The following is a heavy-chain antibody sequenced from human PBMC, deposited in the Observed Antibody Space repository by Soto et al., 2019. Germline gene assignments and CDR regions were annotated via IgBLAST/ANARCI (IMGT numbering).Heavy chain of an antibody. Sequence: EVQLVESGGGLVKPGGSLRLSCAASGFTFSTYSMNWVRQAPGKGLEWVSSISSSSGYIYYADSVKGRFTISRDNAKNSLYLQMNSLRAEDTAVYDCARADTVDYWGQGTLVTVSS. CDR1: GFTFSTYS. CDR2: ISSSSGYI. V-gene: IGHV3-21*01. CDR3: ARADTVDY. J-gene: IGHJ4*02.